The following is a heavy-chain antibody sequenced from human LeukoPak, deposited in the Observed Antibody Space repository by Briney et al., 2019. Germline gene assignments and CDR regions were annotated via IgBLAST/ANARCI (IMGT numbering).Heavy chain of an antibody. V-gene: IGHV3-21*01. Sequence: GGSLRLSCAAPGFTFSNFAMTWVRQAPGKGLEWVLSIVGSSSTYYADSLKGRFTISRDNAKNSLYLQMNSLRAEDTAVYYCARIGAGSSRDYWGQGTLVTVSS. J-gene: IGHJ4*02. CDR2: IVGSSST. CDR1: GFTFSNFA. CDR3: ARIGAGSSRDY. D-gene: IGHD6-13*01.